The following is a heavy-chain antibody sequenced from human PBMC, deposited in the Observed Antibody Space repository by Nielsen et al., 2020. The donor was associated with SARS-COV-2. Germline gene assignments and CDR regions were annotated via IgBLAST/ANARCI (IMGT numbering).Heavy chain of an antibody. V-gene: IGHV4-30-4*01. CDR1: GGSISSGAYY. J-gene: IGHJ4*02. D-gene: IGHD4-17*01. CDR2: IYYSGST. Sequence: SETLSLTCTVSGGSISSGAYYWNWVRQPPGKGLEWIGHIYYSGSTYYNPSLKSRVTISEDTSKNQFSLNLSSVTAADTAVYYCARTTVTTAFDYWGQGTLVTVSS. CDR3: ARTTVTTAFDY.